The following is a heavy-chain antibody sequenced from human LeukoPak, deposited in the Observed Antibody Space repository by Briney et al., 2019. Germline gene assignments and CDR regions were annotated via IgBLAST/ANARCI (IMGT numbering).Heavy chain of an antibody. V-gene: IGHV4-59*01. CDR3: ARVPRHYYGMDV. Sequence: PSETLSLTCTVSGGPISSYYWSWIRQPPGKGLEWIGYIYYNGSTNYNPSLKSRVTISVDTSKNQFSLKLSSVTAADTAVYYCARVPRHYYGMDVWGQGTTVTVSS. J-gene: IGHJ6*02. CDR2: IYYNGST. CDR1: GGPISSYY.